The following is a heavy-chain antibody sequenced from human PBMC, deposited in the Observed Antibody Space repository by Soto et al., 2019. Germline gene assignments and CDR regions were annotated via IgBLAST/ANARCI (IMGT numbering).Heavy chain of an antibody. D-gene: IGHD2-15*01. CDR2: ISAYNGNT. CDR3: ASGPWLVVAARGGGYYYYGMDV. CDR1: GYTFTSYG. J-gene: IGHJ6*02. Sequence: VQLVQSGAEVKKPGASVKVSCKASGYTFTSYGISWVRPAPGQGLEWMGGISAYNGNTHYAQTLQGRVTMTTDTSTSTAYMELRGLRSDDTAGYYWASGPWLVVAARGGGYYYYGMDVWGQGTTVTVSS. V-gene: IGHV1-18*01.